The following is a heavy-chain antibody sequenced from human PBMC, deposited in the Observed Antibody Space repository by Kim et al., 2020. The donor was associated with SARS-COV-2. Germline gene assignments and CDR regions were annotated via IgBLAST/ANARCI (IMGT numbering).Heavy chain of an antibody. CDR2: INAVGTKT. CDR3: TRGYTYRDY. J-gene: IGHJ4*02. CDR1: GFIFSNSW. V-gene: IGHV3-74*01. Sequence: GGSLRLSCAASGFIFSNSWMHWFRQAPGKGLVWFSRINAVGTKTNYAYSVKGRFTISRDNAKNTLYLQMNSLRDEDTAVYYCTRGYTYRDYWGQGTLVTVSS. D-gene: IGHD5-18*01.